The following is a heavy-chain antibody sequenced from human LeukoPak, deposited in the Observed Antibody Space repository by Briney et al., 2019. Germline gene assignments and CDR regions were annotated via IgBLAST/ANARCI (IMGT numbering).Heavy chain of an antibody. CDR2: ISSSGSTI. Sequence: GGSLRLSCAASGFTFSDYYMGWIRQAPGKGLEWVSYISSSGSTIYYADSVKGRFTISRDNAKNSLYLQMNSLRAEDTAVYYCARDLKYYYDSSGYPDYWGQGTLVTVSS. D-gene: IGHD3-22*01. CDR3: ARDLKYYYDSSGYPDY. V-gene: IGHV3-11*01. J-gene: IGHJ4*02. CDR1: GFTFSDYY.